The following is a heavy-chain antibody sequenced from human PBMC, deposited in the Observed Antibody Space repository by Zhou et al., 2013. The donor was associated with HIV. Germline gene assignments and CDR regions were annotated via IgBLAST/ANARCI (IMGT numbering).Heavy chain of an antibody. Sequence: QVQLVQSGAEVKKAGASVSVSCKAFGYTFSNYYMHWVRQAPGQGLEWMGMINPISRGTVYAQKFQGRVTMTGDTSTTTVYMEMSSLRSEDTAMYYCARTTLYDRTGSYYGFDYWGQGTLVTVSS. CDR2: INPISRGT. CDR1: GYTFSNYY. V-gene: IGHV1-46*01. J-gene: IGHJ4*02. CDR3: ARTTLYDRTGSYYGFDY. D-gene: IGHD3-22*01.